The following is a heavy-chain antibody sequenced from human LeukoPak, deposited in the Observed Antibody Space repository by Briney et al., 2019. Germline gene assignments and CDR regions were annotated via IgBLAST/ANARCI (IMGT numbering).Heavy chain of an antibody. D-gene: IGHD2-2*01. V-gene: IGHV1-2*04. Sequence: ASVKVSCKASGYTFTGYYMHWVRQAPGQGLEWMGWISPNSGGTNYAQKFQGWVTMTRDTSISTAYMELSRLRSDDTAVYYCARESSPHCSSTSCYRLYYFDYWGQGTLVTVSS. J-gene: IGHJ4*02. CDR3: ARESSPHCSSTSCYRLYYFDY. CDR1: GYTFTGYY. CDR2: ISPNSGGT.